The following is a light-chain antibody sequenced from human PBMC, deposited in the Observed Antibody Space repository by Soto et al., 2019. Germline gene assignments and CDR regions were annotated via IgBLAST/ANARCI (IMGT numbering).Light chain of an antibody. CDR3: QQYGRSPWT. CDR2: GAS. J-gene: IGKJ1*01. V-gene: IGKV3-20*01. Sequence: EIVLTQSPGTLSLSPGERATLSCRASQSVSNNYLAWYQQKPGQAPRLLMYGASTRADGIPARFTGSGSGTEFTLTISSLQSEDFAVYYCQQYGRSPWTFGQGTKVDIK. CDR1: QSVSNNY.